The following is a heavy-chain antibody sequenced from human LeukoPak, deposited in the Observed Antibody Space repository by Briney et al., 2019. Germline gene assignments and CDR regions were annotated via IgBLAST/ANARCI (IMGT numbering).Heavy chain of an antibody. CDR3: ARSSWQEFDY. D-gene: IGHD6-13*01. Sequence: PGGSLRLSCEGSAFIFSGHWMNWVRQTPGKGLEWVASIKEDGSERQYVDSVKGRFSISRDNTKGSLFLQLNSLRAEDTAMYYCARSSWQEFDYWGQGTLVTVSS. CDR2: IKEDGSER. J-gene: IGHJ4*02. CDR1: AFIFSGHW. V-gene: IGHV3-7*03.